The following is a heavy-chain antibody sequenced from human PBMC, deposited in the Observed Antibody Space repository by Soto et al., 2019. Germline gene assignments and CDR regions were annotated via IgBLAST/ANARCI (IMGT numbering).Heavy chain of an antibody. Sequence: GESLKISCKGSGYSFTNYWIGWVRQMPGKGLEWMGIIYPGDSDTRYSPSFQGQATISADKSISTAYLHWSSLKASDTAMYYCARTSTAYSYNAFDIWGQGTMVTVSS. CDR1: GYSFTNYW. V-gene: IGHV5-51*01. CDR2: IYPGDSDT. D-gene: IGHD5-18*01. CDR3: ARTSTAYSYNAFDI. J-gene: IGHJ3*02.